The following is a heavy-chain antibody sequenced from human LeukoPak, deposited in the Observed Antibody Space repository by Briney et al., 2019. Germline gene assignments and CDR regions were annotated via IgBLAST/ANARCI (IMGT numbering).Heavy chain of an antibody. V-gene: IGHV3-33*06. D-gene: IGHD2-15*01. CDR1: GFTSSSQG. CDR2: IWYDGSKK. J-gene: IGHJ4*02. Sequence: PGRSLRLSCAASGFTSSSQGMHWVRQAPGKGLEWVAVIWYDGSKKHYADSVKGRFTISRDNSKNTPYLQMNSLRAEDTAVYYCAKESSCSGGSCYVYWGQGTLVTVSS. CDR3: AKESSCSGGSCYVY.